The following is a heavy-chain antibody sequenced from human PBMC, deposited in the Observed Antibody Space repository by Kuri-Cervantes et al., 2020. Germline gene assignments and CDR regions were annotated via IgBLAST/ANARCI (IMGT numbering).Heavy chain of an antibody. Sequence: GESLKISCAASGFTFSNAWMSWVRQAPGKGLEWVGRIKSKTDGGTTDYAAPVKGRFTISRDDSKNTLYLQMNSLKTEDTAVYYCTTDSEDVAFDIWGQGTTVT. V-gene: IGHV3-15*01. CDR2: IKSKTDGGTT. D-gene: IGHD5-24*01. CDR3: TTDSEDVAFDI. J-gene: IGHJ3*02. CDR1: GFTFSNAW.